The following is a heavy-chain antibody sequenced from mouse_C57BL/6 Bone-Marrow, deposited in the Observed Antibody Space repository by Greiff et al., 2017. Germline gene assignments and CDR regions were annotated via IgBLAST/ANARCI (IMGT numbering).Heavy chain of an antibody. CDR1: GYTFTDHI. D-gene: IGHD2-5*01. CDR2: IYPVSGET. Sequence: VQRVESGAELASPGASVTLSCKASGYTFTDHIMNWVKKRPGQGLEWIGRIYPVSGETNYNQKFMGKATFSVDRSSSTVYMVLNSLTSEDPAVYYCGPPPTIVTTYDYWGQGTTLTVSS. J-gene: IGHJ2*01. V-gene: IGHV1-11*01. CDR3: GPPPTIVTTYDY.